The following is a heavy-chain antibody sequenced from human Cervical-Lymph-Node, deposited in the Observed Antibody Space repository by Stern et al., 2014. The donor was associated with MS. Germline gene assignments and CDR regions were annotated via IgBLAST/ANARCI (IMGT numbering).Heavy chain of an antibody. CDR1: GFVFRRYA. J-gene: IGHJ4*02. CDR3: AKGGSGSFLD. Sequence: VQLVESGGGVVQPGRSLRLSCAASGFVFRRYALHWVRQAPGKGLEWVALISYDGRDKYYTDSRKGGFTVSRDNSNNTVDLKMNSLRLEDTAVYYCAKGGSGSFLDWGQGSLVTVSS. V-gene: IGHV3-30*04. D-gene: IGHD1-26*01. CDR2: ISYDGRDK.